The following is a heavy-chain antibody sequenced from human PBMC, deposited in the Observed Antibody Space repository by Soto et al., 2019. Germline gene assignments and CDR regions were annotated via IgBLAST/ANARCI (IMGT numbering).Heavy chain of an antibody. V-gene: IGHV4-59*12. J-gene: IGHJ6*02. Sequence: SETLSLTCTVSGGSISSYYWSWIRQPPGKGLEWIGYIYYSGSTNYNPSLKSRVTISVDTSKNQFSLKLSSVTAADTAVYYCARLPRFNYYYYGMDVWGQGTTVTVSS. CDR2: IYYSGST. CDR3: ARLPRFNYYYYGMDV. CDR1: GGSISSYY. D-gene: IGHD3-3*01.